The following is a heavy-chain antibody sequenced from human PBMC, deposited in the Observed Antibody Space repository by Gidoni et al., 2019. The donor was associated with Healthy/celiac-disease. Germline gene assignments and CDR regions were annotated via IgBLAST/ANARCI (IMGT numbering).Heavy chain of an antibody. CDR2: IRSKAYGGTT. CDR1: GFTFGDYA. Sequence: EVQLVESGGGLVQPGRSLRLSGTASGFTFGDYAMSWFRQAPGKGLEWVGFIRSKAYGGTTEYAASVKGRFTISRDDSKSIAYLQMNSLKTEDTAVYYCTRDPSDYDFWSGFDYWGQGTLVTVSS. D-gene: IGHD3-3*01. CDR3: TRDPSDYDFWSGFDY. V-gene: IGHV3-49*03. J-gene: IGHJ4*02.